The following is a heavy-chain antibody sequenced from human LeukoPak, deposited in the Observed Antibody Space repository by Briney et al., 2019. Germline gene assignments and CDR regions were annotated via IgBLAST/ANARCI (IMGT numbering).Heavy chain of an antibody. Sequence: SVKVSCKASGGTFSSYAISWVRRAPGQGLEWMGGIIPIFGTANYAQKFQGRVTITADESTSTAYMELSSLRSEDTAVYYCARGSFRYCSSTSCHFDYWGQGTLVTVSS. V-gene: IGHV1-69*13. CDR3: ARGSFRYCSSTSCHFDY. D-gene: IGHD2-2*01. CDR2: IIPIFGTA. CDR1: GGTFSSYA. J-gene: IGHJ4*02.